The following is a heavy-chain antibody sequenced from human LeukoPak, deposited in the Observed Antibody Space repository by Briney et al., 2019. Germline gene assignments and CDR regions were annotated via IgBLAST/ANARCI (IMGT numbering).Heavy chain of an antibody. CDR2: IKADGSEK. J-gene: IGHJ4*02. Sequence: PGGSLRLSCATFGFTFSNYWMNWVRQAPGKGLEWVAIIKADGSEKHYVDSVRGRFTVSRDNAKNSLYLQMSSQRAEDTAVYYCARADNGPENWGQGTLVTVSS. D-gene: IGHD1-1*01. CDR3: ARADNGPEN. V-gene: IGHV3-7*01. CDR1: GFTFSNYW.